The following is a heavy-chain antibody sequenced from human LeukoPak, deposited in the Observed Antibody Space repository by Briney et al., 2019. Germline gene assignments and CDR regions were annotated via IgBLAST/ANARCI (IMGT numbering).Heavy chain of an antibody. CDR2: ISGSGGST. V-gene: IGHV3-23*01. D-gene: IGHD3-10*01. Sequence: GGSLRLSCAASGFTFSSYAMSWVRQAPGKGLEWVPAISGSGGSTYYADSVKGRFTISRDNSKNTLYLQMNSLRAEDTAVYYCASGRFGDQRYDYWGQGTLVTVSS. J-gene: IGHJ4*02. CDR3: ASGRFGDQRYDY. CDR1: GFTFSSYA.